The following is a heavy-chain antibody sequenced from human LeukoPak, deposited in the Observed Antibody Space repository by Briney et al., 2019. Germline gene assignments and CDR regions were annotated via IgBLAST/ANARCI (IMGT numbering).Heavy chain of an antibody. CDR1: GASLSSYY. D-gene: IGHD3-22*01. CDR2: ISDTGKT. Sequence: PSETLSLTCNVSGASLSSYYWDWLRQSPGRGLEWIGYISDTGKTDSNPSLKSRVTISLATSKNQFSLRLTSVIAADSAVYFCATGYYEPFATWGPGIMVSVSS. V-gene: IGHV4-59*01. CDR3: ATGYYEPFAT. J-gene: IGHJ5*02.